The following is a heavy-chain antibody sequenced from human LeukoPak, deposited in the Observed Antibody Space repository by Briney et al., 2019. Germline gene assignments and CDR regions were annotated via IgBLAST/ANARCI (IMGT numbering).Heavy chain of an antibody. J-gene: IGHJ4*02. CDR2: ISSSSSYI. CDR1: GFTFSSYS. V-gene: IGHV3-21*01. CDR3: ARSITMVRGVIHRPDY. Sequence: GGSLRLSCAASGFTFSSYSMNWVRQAPGKGLEWVSSISSSSSYIYYADSVKGRFTISRDNAKNSLYLQMNSLRAEDTAVYYCARSITMVRGVIHRPDYWGQGTLVTVSS. D-gene: IGHD3-10*01.